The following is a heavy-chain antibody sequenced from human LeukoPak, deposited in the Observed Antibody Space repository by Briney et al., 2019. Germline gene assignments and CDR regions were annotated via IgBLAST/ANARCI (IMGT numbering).Heavy chain of an antibody. Sequence: PSQTLSLTCTVSGGSISSGDYYWSWIRQPPGKGLEWIGYIYYSGSTYYNPSLKRRVTISVDTSKNQFSLKLSSVTAADTAVYYCARVVVPAPIPAFDIWGQGTMVTVCS. CDR2: IYYSGST. CDR1: GGSISSGDYY. J-gene: IGHJ3*02. D-gene: IGHD2-2*01. V-gene: IGHV4-30-4*08. CDR3: ARVVVPAPIPAFDI.